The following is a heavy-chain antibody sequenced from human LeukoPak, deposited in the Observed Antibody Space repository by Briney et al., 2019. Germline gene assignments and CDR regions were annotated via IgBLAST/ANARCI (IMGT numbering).Heavy chain of an antibody. Sequence: GGSLRLSCAASGFTFSSYSMNWVRQAPGKGLEWVSSISSSSSYIYYADSVKGRFTISRDNAKNSLYLQMNSLRAEDTAVYYSARVQNVEWLVRPLYGMDVWGQGTTVTVSS. CDR3: ARVQNVEWLVRPLYGMDV. CDR1: GFTFSSYS. D-gene: IGHD6-19*01. V-gene: IGHV3-21*01. J-gene: IGHJ6*02. CDR2: ISSSSSYI.